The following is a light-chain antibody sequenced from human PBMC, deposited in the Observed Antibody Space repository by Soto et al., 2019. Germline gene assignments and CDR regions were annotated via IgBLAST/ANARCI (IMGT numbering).Light chain of an antibody. CDR2: CAF. J-gene: IGKJ1*01. CDR3: QQYNDWPLT. Sequence: VVSQYPLTLSVSPGERATLSCRASQSVSSNYASYYQKPGQPPPLLIYCAFTRAAAILARFSGTGSGTEFTLTISSLQAEDFALYYCQQYNDWPLTFAQRSKVDIK. V-gene: IGKV3-15*01. CDR1: QSVSSN.